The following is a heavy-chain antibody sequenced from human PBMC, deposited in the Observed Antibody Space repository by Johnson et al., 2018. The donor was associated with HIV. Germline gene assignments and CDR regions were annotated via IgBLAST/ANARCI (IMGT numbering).Heavy chain of an antibody. J-gene: IGHJ3*02. CDR3: ARDGESQQLPLGDAFDI. CDR1: GFAVSSNY. D-gene: IGHD6-13*01. Sequence: VQLVESGGDLVQPGRSLRLSCGVSGFAVSSNYMSWVRQAPGKGLEWVSIIYSGGSTYYAESVKGSFTISRDNSKNTLYLQMNNLRVEDTAVYYCARDGESQQLPLGDAFDIWGQGTMVTVSS. V-gene: IGHV3-66*01. CDR2: IYSGGST.